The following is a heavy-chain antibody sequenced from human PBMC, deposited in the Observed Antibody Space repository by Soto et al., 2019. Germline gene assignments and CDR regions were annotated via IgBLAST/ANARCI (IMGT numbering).Heavy chain of an antibody. CDR2: IIPIFGTA. CDR1: GGTFSSYA. Sequence: SVKVSCKASGGTFSSYAISWVRQAPGQGLEWMGGIIPIFGTANYAQKFQGRVTITADKSTSTAYMELSSLRSEDTAVYYCARERTYYDFWSGPRAFDYWGQGTLVTVSS. J-gene: IGHJ4*02. V-gene: IGHV1-69*06. CDR3: ARERTYYDFWSGPRAFDY. D-gene: IGHD3-3*01.